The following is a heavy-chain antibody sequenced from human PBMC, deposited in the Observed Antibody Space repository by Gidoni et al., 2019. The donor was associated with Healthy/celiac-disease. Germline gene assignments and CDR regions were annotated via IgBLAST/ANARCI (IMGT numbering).Heavy chain of an antibody. Sequence: QVQLVESGGGVVQPGRSLRLSCAASGFTFSSYGMHWVRQAPGKGLEWVAVISYDGSNKYYADSVKGRFTISRDNSKNTLYLQMNSLRAEDTAVYYCAKDSYGPDYWGQGTLVTVSS. CDR3: AKDSYGPDY. V-gene: IGHV3-30*18. CDR2: ISYDGSNK. CDR1: GFTFSSYG. J-gene: IGHJ4*02. D-gene: IGHD4-17*01.